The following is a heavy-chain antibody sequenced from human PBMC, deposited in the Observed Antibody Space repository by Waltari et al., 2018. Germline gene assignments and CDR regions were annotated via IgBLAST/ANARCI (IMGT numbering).Heavy chain of an antibody. CDR2: IYGGGVT. Sequence: EVQLVESGGVLVQPGGSLRLSWAASGLTVRGTYMTWVRQAPGKGLDWVSLIYGGGVTYYADSVKGRFIISRDNSKNTLSLQINDLRAEDSALYFCAASSCGADCYYSLDYWGRGTLVTVSS. J-gene: IGHJ4*02. CDR1: GLTVRGTY. V-gene: IGHV3-66*01. CDR3: AASSCGADCYYSLDY. D-gene: IGHD2-21*02.